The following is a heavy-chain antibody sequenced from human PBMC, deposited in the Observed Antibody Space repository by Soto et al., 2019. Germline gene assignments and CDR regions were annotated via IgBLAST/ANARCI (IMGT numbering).Heavy chain of an antibody. CDR1: GGSSSSYY. D-gene: IGHD6-6*01. Sequence: LETLPHTWTVSGGSSSSYYWSWIRQPPGKGLEWIGYIYYSGSTNYNPSLKSRVTISVDTSKNQFSLKLSSVTAADTAVYYCGRHHSSSLDPWGQGTLVTVSS. V-gene: IGHV4-59*08. J-gene: IGHJ5*02. CDR3: GRHHSSSLDP. CDR2: IYYSGST.